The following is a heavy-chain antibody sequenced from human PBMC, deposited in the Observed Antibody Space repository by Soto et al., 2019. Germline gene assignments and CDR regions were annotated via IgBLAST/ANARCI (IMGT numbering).Heavy chain of an antibody. CDR1: GCTLSSYT. CDR2: IIPILGIA. J-gene: IGHJ3*02. Sequence: GASVKVSCKASGCTLSSYTISWVRQAPGQGFEWMGRIIPILGIANYAQKFQGRVTITADKSTSTAYMELSSLRSEDTAVYYCARVWRDIVVQGPRAFDIWGQGTMVTVSS. V-gene: IGHV1-69*02. D-gene: IGHD5-12*01. CDR3: ARVWRDIVVQGPRAFDI.